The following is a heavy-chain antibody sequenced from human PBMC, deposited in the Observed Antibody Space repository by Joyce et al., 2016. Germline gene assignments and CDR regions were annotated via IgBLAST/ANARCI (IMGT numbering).Heavy chain of an antibody. Sequence: QITLRESGPTLVKPTQTLTLTCTFSGFSLSLTDNGMGVAWIRQPPGKALEWLAVIYWNDDRRYSPSLKNRLTITKDTSKMQVVLTVAKMDPVDTATYYCAHSARAELFNPFEYWSQGTLVTVSS. D-gene: IGHD1-7*01. J-gene: IGHJ4*02. CDR3: AHSARAELFNPFEY. CDR1: GFSLSLTDNGMG. CDR2: IYWNDDR. V-gene: IGHV2-5*01.